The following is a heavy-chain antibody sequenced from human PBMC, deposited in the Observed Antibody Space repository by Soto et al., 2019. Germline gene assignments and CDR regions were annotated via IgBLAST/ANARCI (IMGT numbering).Heavy chain of an antibody. CDR1: GDSVSNYY. CDR2: ISYSGST. CDR3: ARDQLRDYMDV. J-gene: IGHJ6*03. Sequence: SETLSVTCTVSGDSVSNYYWNWIRRPPGKGLEWIGYISYSGSTNYNPSLKSRVTISVDTSKNQFSLKLTSVTAADTAVYYCARDQLRDYMDVWGKGTTVTVSS. V-gene: IGHV4-59*02. D-gene: IGHD1-1*01.